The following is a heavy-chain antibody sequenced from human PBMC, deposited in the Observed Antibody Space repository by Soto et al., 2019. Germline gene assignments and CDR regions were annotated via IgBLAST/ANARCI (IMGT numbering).Heavy chain of an antibody. CDR3: ATHPPYGPLDH. CDR1: GGSISSYY. Sequence: SSETLSLTCTVSGGSISSYYWSWIRQPPGKGLEWIGYIYYSGSTNYNPSHKSRVNIYVDTSKNQFSLRLTSVTAADTAVYYCATHPPYGPLDHWGQGTLVTVSS. CDR2: IYYSGST. V-gene: IGHV4-59*08. D-gene: IGHD4-17*01. J-gene: IGHJ4*02.